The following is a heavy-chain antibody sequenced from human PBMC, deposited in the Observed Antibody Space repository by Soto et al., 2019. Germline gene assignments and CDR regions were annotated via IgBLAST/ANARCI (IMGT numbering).Heavy chain of an antibody. D-gene: IGHD4-17*01. V-gene: IGHV4-34*01. CDR2: INHSGST. J-gene: IGHJ4*02. CDR1: GGSFSGYY. CDR3: ARGHDYGDYDDLDY. Sequence: QEQLQQWGAGLLKPSETLSLTCAVYGGSFSGYYWSWIRQPPGKGLEWIGEINHSGSTNYNPSLKSRVTISVDTSKNQFSLKLSSVTAADTAVYYCARGHDYGDYDDLDYWGQGTLVTVSS.